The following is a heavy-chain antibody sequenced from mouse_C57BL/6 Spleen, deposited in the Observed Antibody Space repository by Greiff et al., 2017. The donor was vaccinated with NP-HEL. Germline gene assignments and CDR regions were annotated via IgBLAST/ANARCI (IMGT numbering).Heavy chain of an antibody. CDR2: IYPGSGST. V-gene: IGHV1-55*01. CDR3: ARGGYYGSSRYYFDY. Sequence: VQLQQPGAELVKPGASVKMSCKASGYTFTSYWITWVKQRPGQGLEWIGDIYPGSGSTNYNEKFKSKATLTVDTSYSTAYMQLSSLTSEDSAVYDCARGGYYGSSRYYFDYWGQGTTLTVSS. J-gene: IGHJ2*01. CDR1: GYTFTSYW. D-gene: IGHD1-1*01.